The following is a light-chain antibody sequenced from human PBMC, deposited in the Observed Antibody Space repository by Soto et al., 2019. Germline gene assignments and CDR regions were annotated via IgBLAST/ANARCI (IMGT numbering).Light chain of an antibody. CDR1: QSVNSNY. Sequence: EIVLTQSPGTLSLSPGERATISCRASQSVNSNYLAWYQQRPDQSHSLLIDGASSRATGIPDRFSGSGSGTDFTLSISRLEPEDFAVYYCQQYSSSPRTFGQGTKVEIK. CDR3: QQYSSSPRT. V-gene: IGKV3-20*01. J-gene: IGKJ1*01. CDR2: GAS.